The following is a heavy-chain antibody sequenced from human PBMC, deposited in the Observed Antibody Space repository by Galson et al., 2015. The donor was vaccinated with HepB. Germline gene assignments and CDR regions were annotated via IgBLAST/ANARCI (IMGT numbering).Heavy chain of an antibody. CDR1: GYTFTSYG. CDR3: ARAITMIATYGMDV. CDR2: ISAYNGNT. J-gene: IGHJ6*02. V-gene: IGHV1-18*04. D-gene: IGHD3-22*01. Sequence: SVKVSCKASGYTFTSYGISWVRQAPGQGLEWMGWISAYNGNTNYAQKLQGRVTMTTDTSTSTAYMELRSLRSDDTAVYYCARAITMIATYGMDVWGQGTTVTVSS.